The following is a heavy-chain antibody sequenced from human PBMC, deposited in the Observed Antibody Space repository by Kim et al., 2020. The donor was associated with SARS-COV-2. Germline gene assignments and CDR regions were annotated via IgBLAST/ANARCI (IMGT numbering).Heavy chain of an antibody. J-gene: IGHJ4*02. CDR2: IYYSGST. D-gene: IGHD3-9*01. V-gene: IGHV4-61*01. CDR1: GGSVSSGSYY. CDR3: ARDLTGRFDY. Sequence: SETLSLTCTVSGGSVSSGSYYWSWIRQPPWKGLEWIGYIYYSGSTNYNPSLKSRVTISVDTSKNQFSLKLSSVTAADTAVYYCARDLTGRFDYWGQGTLVTVSS.